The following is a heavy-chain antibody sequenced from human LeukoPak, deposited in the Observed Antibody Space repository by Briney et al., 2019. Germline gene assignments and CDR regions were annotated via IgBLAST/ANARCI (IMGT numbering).Heavy chain of an antibody. CDR1: GYSLTSHD. Sequence: GASVKVSCKASGYSLTSHDINWVRQAAGQGLEWMGWMNPNSGDTGYAQKFQDRVTRTRDTSINTVYMELNSLTSEDTAVYYCARDLFGSRSSGFDPWGQGTLVSVSS. CDR3: ARDLFGSRSSGFDP. CDR2: MNPNSGDT. D-gene: IGHD3-10*01. V-gene: IGHV1-8*01. J-gene: IGHJ5*02.